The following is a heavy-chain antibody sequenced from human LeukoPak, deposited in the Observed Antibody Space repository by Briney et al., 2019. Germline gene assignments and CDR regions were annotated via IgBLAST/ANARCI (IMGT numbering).Heavy chain of an antibody. CDR3: VRIPNSANFPNWFDS. CDR2: MSGSSDI. Sequence: PGGSLRLSCAASGFTFSSYAMSWVRQAPGKGLEWISSMSGSSDIYYADSVRGRFTISRDNAKNSLFLQMNSLRADDTAVYYCVRIPNSANFPNWFDSWGQGTLVTVSS. V-gene: IGHV3-21*01. J-gene: IGHJ5*01. D-gene: IGHD4/OR15-4a*01. CDR1: GFTFSSYA.